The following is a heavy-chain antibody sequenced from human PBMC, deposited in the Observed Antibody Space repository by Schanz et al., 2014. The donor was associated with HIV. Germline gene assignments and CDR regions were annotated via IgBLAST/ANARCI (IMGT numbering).Heavy chain of an antibody. CDR1: GGTVNRYA. V-gene: IGHV1-69*13. CDR2: IVPIFGTT. Sequence: QVHLVQSGAEVKKPGASVKVSCRASGGTVNRYAISWVRQAPGQGLEWMGGIVPIFGTTNYAQRFQGRVSITADESTSTAYMELSGLRSDDTAVYYCARGARYGMDVWGQGTTVTVSS. CDR3: ARGARYGMDV. J-gene: IGHJ6*02.